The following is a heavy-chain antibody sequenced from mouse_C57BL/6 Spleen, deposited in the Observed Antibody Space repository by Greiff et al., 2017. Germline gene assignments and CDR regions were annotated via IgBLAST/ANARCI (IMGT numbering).Heavy chain of an antibody. CDR2: ISSGGSYT. J-gene: IGHJ4*01. V-gene: IGHV5-6*01. Sequence: EVMLVESGGDLVKPGGSLKLSCAASGFTFSSYGMSWVRQTPDKRLEWVATISSGGSYTYYPASVKGRFTISRDNAKNTLYLQMSSLKSEDTAMYYCARHDAMDYWGQGTSVTVSS. CDR3: ARHDAMDY. CDR1: GFTFSSYG.